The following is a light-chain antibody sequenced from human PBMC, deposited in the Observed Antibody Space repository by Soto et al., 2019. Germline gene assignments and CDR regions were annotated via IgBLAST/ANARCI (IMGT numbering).Light chain of an antibody. V-gene: IGKV1-27*01. CDR3: QKYNNAPWT. Sequence: DTQMTQSPSSLSASVGDRVTITCRASQGISNYLAWYQQKPGKVPKLLIYAASTLQSGVPSRFSGSRSGTDFILTISSLQPEDVATYYCQKYNNAPWTFGQGTKVEIK. CDR2: AAS. CDR1: QGISNY. J-gene: IGKJ1*01.